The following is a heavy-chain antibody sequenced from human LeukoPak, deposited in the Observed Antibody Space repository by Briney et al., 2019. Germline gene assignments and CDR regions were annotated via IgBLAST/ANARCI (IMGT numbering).Heavy chain of an antibody. CDR1: GYSFTSNV. CDR2: ISAYNGNT. V-gene: IGHV1-18*01. J-gene: IGHJ5*02. Sequence: ASVKVSCKASGYSFTSNVISWVRQAPGQGLEWMGWISAYNGNTNYAQKLQGRVTMTTDTSTSTAYMELRSLRSDDTAVYYCARGYSSSWYLNCFDPWGQGTLVTVSS. D-gene: IGHD6-13*01. CDR3: ARGYSSSWYLNCFDP.